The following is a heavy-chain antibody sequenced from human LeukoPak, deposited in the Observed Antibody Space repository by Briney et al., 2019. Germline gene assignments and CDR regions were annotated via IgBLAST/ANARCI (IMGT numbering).Heavy chain of an antibody. D-gene: IGHD3-22*01. V-gene: IGHV3-21*01. CDR1: GLTFSSYS. Sequence: GGSLRLSCAASGLTFSSYSMNWVRQAPGKGLEWVSSISSSSSYIYYADSVKGRFTISRDNAKNSLYLQMNSLRAEDTAVYYCARAGSGWYFRYYDSSGYPFDYWGQGTLVTVSS. CDR3: ARAGSGWYFRYYDSSGYPFDY. J-gene: IGHJ4*02. CDR2: ISSSSSYI.